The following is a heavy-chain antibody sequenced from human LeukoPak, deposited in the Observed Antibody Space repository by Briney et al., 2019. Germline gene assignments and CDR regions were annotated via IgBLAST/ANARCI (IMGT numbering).Heavy chain of an antibody. D-gene: IGHD2-8*01. V-gene: IGHV1-2*02. J-gene: IGHJ6*02. Sequence: ASVKVSCKPSGYTFTAYYIHWVRQAPGQGLEWMGWINPNSGGTNSAQKLQGRVTMTTDTSTSTAYMELRSLRSDDTAVYYCAREGLFVLMVYAIDYYYYGMDVWGQGTTVTVSS. CDR3: AREGLFVLMVYAIDYYYYGMDV. CDR1: GYTFTAYY. CDR2: INPNSGGT.